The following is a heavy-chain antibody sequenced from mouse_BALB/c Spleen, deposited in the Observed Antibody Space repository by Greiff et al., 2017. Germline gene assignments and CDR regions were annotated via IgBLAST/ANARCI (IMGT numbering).Heavy chain of an antibody. J-gene: IGHJ4*01. CDR2: ILPGSGST. CDR3: ARGRDRYDAMDY. Sequence: QVQLQQSGAELMKPGASVKISCKATGYTFSSYWIEWVKQRPGHGLEWIGEILPGSGSTTYNEKFKGKATLTADTSSNTACMQLSSLTSEDSAVYYCARGRDRYDAMDYWGQGTSVTVSA. D-gene: IGHD2-14*01. CDR1: GYTFSSYW. V-gene: IGHV1-9*01.